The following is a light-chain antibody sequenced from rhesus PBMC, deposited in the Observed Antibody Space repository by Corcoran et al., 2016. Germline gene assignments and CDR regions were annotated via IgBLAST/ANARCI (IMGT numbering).Light chain of an antibody. CDR1: QSLLDSEDGNTY. V-gene: IGKV2-86*01. J-gene: IGKJ1*01. CDR2: AVS. CDR3: IQYTFIPWT. Sequence: IVMTQTPLSLPVTPGEPASISCRSSQSLLDSEDGNTYLDWYLQKPGQSPKPLIYAVSSRASGVPDRFSGRGSDTDFTLKISRVEAEDVGVYYCIQYTFIPWTFGQGTKVEIK.